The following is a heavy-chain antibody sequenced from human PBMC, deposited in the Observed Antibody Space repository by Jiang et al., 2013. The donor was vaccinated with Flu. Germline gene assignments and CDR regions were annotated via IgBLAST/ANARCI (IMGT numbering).Heavy chain of an antibody. CDR3: ARTAYYYYYMDV. J-gene: IGHJ6*03. CDR1: GGSFSGYY. V-gene: IGHV4-34*01. CDR2: INHSGST. Sequence: LLKPSETLSLTCAVYGGSFSGYYWSWIRQPPGKGLEWIGEINHSGSTNYNPSLKSRVTISVDTSKNQFSLKLSSVTAADTAVYYCARTAYYYYYMDVWGKGTTVTVSS.